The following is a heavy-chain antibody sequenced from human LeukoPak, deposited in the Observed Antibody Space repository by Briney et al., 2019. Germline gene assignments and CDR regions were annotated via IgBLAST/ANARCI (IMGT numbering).Heavy chain of an antibody. CDR3: ARDSTGGSGSYYTYFDY. V-gene: IGHV4-4*07. J-gene: IGHJ4*02. D-gene: IGHD3-10*01. Sequence: SETLSLTCTVSSGSISSYYWSWIRQPAGKGLEWIGRIYTSGSTNYNPSLKSRVTMSVDTSKNQFSLKLSSVTAADTAVYYCARDSTGGSGSYYTYFDYWGQGTLVTVSS. CDR2: IYTSGST. CDR1: SGSISSYY.